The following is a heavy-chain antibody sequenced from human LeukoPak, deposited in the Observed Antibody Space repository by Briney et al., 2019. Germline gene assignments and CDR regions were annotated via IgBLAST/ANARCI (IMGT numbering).Heavy chain of an antibody. CDR2: IYSGGST. V-gene: IGHV3-66*01. CDR3: AKDDVPSNWGALGLYDY. CDR1: GFTVSSNY. D-gene: IGHD7-27*01. Sequence: GGSLRLSCAASGFTVSSNYMSWVRQAPGKGLEWVSVIYSGGSTYYADSVKGRFTISRDNSKNTLYLQMNSLRAEDTAVYYCAKDDVPSNWGALGLYDYWGQGTLVTVSS. J-gene: IGHJ4*02.